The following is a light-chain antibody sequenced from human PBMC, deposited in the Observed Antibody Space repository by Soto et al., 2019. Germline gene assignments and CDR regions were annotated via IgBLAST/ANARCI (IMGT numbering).Light chain of an antibody. CDR3: MQATKYPPYT. V-gene: IGKV2-24*01. CDR2: KIS. CDR1: QSLLHSDGNTY. J-gene: IGKJ2*01. Sequence: DIVMTQTPLSSPVTLGQPASISCRSSQSLLHSDGNTYLSWLQQRPGQPPRLLIYKISNRLSGVPDRFSGSGAGTDFTLKISRVEADDVGVYYCMQATKYPPYTFGQGTKLEI.